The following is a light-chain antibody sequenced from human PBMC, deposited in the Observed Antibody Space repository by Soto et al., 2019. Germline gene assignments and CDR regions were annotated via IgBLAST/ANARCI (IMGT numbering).Light chain of an antibody. CDR1: QSISTW. V-gene: IGKV1-5*03. CDR2: KAS. J-gene: IGKJ4*01. CDR3: QQYNTYPLT. Sequence: DIQMTQSPSTLSASVGDRNTITCRASQSISTWLAWYQQKPGKVPKLLIYKASSLEGGVPSRFSGSGSGTEFNITISSLQPDDFATYYCQQYNTYPLTFGGGTKVDIK.